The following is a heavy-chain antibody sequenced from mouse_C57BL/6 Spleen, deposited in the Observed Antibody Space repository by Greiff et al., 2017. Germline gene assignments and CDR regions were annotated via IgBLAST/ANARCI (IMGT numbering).Heavy chain of an antibody. CDR3: ARHEFLQFITTVVAPPYFDY. J-gene: IGHJ2*01. V-gene: IGHV1-62-2*01. Sequence: VQLQESGAELVKPGASVKLSCKASGYTFTEYTIHWVKQRSGQGLEWIGWFYPGSGSIKYNEKFKDKATLTADKSSSTVYMELSRLTSEDSAVYFCARHEFLQFITTVVAPPYFDYWGQGTTLTVSS. D-gene: IGHD1-1*01. CDR1: GYTFTEYT. CDR2: FYPGSGSI.